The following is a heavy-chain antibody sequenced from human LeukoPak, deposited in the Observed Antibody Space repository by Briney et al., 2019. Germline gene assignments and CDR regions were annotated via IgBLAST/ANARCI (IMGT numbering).Heavy chain of an antibody. Sequence: PGGSLRLSCAACGFTFSTSWMTWVRQAPGKGLEWLANINPDGSEKNYVDSVKGRFTVSRDNAENSLFLQVNSLRADDTALYYCARDLRSSLVAWGQGILVTVSS. D-gene: IGHD2-2*01. J-gene: IGHJ5*02. V-gene: IGHV3-7*01. CDR1: GFTFSTSW. CDR3: ARDLRSSLVA. CDR2: INPDGSEK.